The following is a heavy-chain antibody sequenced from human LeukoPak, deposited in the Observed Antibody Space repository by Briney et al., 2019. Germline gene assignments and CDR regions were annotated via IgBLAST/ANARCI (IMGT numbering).Heavy chain of an antibody. CDR2: IYYSGST. J-gene: IGHJ4*02. CDR1: GGSISSYY. CDR3: ARDKSDFWSGYPECFDY. D-gene: IGHD3-3*01. V-gene: IGHV4-59*01. Sequence: SETLSLTCTVSGGSISSYYWSWIRQPPGKGLEWIGYIYYSGSTNYDPSLKSRVTISVDTSKNQFSLKLSSVTAADTAVYYCARDKSDFWSGYPECFDYWGQGTLVTVSS.